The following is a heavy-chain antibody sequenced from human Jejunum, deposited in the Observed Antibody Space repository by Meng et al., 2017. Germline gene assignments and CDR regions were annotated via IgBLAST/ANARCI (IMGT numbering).Heavy chain of an antibody. CDR3: ARDPTSVVPVAIRNWFDP. V-gene: IGHV4-39*07. Sequence: DSAPVEGRPSETPSLTCTSAGGSIWRKGYYWGLHRQSPGKGLELTGSIYYSGSTYYNPSLKSRVSISVDTSKNQFSLKLSYVTAADTALYYCARDPTSVVPVAIRNWFDPWGQGTLVTVSS. J-gene: IGHJ5*02. D-gene: IGHD2-2*01. CDR2: IYYSGST. CDR1: GGSIWRKGYY.